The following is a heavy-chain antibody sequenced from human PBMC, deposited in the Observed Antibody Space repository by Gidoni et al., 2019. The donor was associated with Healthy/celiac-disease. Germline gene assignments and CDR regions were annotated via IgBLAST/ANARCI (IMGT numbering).Heavy chain of an antibody. J-gene: IGHJ6*02. Sequence: LVQPGGSLRLSCAASGSTFSSYAMSWVRQAPGKGLECVSAISGSGGRTYYADTVKGRFTVSSYDSKNTLYLQFNSLRAEDTAVYSCAKGWATLQQYGMDVWGQGTTVTVSS. CDR1: GSTFSSYA. CDR2: ISGSGGRT. V-gene: IGHV3-23*01. D-gene: IGHD5-12*01. CDR3: AKGWATLQQYGMDV.